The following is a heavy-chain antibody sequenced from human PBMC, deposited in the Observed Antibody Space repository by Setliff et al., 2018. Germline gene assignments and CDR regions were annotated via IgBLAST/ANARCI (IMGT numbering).Heavy chain of an antibody. Sequence: GESLTISCKASGYIFTNYWIGWVRQMPGKGLEWMGVIYPGDSDTRYSPSFQGQVTISADKSINTAYLQWSSLKASDTAIYYCTRHEDRNKCASSSCYRENDAFDVWGQGAMVTVSS. J-gene: IGHJ3*01. V-gene: IGHV5-51*01. CDR1: GYIFTNYW. D-gene: IGHD2-2*01. CDR3: TRHEDRNKCASSSCYRENDAFDV. CDR2: IYPGDSDT.